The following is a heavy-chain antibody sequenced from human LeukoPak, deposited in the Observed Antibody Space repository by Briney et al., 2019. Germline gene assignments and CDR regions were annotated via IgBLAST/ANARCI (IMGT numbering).Heavy chain of an antibody. CDR2: INPSGDTT. J-gene: IGHJ2*01. V-gene: IGHV1-46*01. D-gene: IGHD3-22*01. CDR3: ARGGDDSSAVGYFDL. CDR1: GYTFSSYY. Sequence: ASVKVSCKASGYTFSSYYMHWVRQAPGQGLEWMGIINPSGDTTSYAQKFQDRVTMTRDTSTSTVYMELSSLRSEDTAVYYCARGGDDSSAVGYFDLWGRGTLVTVSS.